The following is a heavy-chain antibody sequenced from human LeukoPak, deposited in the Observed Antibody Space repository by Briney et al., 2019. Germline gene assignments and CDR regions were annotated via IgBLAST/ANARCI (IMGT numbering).Heavy chain of an antibody. D-gene: IGHD6-19*01. Sequence: SETLSLTCSVFDGSISNYYWSWFRQPPGKGLEWIGYAYYSGSTTYNPSLESRVTISVDTSKNQFSLKLTAVTAADTAVYYCARNSAVATSRSWFDPWGQGTLVTVSS. V-gene: IGHV4-59*08. CDR2: AYYSGST. J-gene: IGHJ5*02. CDR3: ARNSAVATSRSWFDP. CDR1: DGSISNYY.